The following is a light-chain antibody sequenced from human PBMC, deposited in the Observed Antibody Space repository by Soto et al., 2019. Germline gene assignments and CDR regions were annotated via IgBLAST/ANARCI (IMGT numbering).Light chain of an antibody. CDR2: EGS. CDR3: CSYAGSSTFV. V-gene: IGLV2-23*03. Sequence: QSVLTQPASVSGSPGQSITISCTGTSSDFVNYNLVSWYQHYPGQAPKLMLYEGSKRPSGVSDRFSGSKFGNTASLTISGLQAEDEADYYCCSYAGSSTFVFGGGTKVTVL. J-gene: IGLJ3*02. CDR1: SSDFVNYNL.